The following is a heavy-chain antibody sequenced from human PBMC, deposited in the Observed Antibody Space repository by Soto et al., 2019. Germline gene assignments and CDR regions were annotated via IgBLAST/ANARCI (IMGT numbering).Heavy chain of an antibody. D-gene: IGHD3-9*01. CDR3: ARGARFGFDWLLYSNDNWFDP. CDR1: VGSFSGYY. Sequence: SETLSLTCAVYVGSFSGYYWSWIRQPPGKGLEWIGEINHSGSTNYNPSLKSRVTISVDTSKNQFSLKLSSVTAADTAVYYCARGARFGFDWLLYSNDNWFDPWGQGTLVTVSS. CDR2: INHSGST. J-gene: IGHJ5*02. V-gene: IGHV4-34*01.